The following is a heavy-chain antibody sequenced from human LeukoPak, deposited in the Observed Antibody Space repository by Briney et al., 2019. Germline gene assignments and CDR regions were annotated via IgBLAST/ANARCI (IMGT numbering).Heavy chain of an antibody. CDR1: GFTFSSNW. V-gene: IGHV3-74*01. J-gene: IGHJ4*02. Sequence: PGGSLRLSCAVAGFTFSSNWMHWVRQAPGKGLVWVSRINSDGSSTSYADYVKGRFTISRDNAKNTLYLQMNSLRAEDTAVYYCARGAYCGGDCPLPNSLYWGQGTLVSVSS. CDR3: ARGAYCGGDCPLPNSLY. D-gene: IGHD2-21*01. CDR2: INSDGSST.